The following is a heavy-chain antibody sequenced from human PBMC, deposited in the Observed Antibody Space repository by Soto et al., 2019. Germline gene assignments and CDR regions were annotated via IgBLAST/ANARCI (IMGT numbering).Heavy chain of an antibody. CDR1: GGSISADY. J-gene: IGHJ5*02. D-gene: IGHD1-26*01. CDR3: ASGRWFDP. V-gene: IGHV4-59*01. CDR2: VYSTGST. Sequence: SETLSLTCTVSGGSISADYCNWIRQPPAKGLELIGYVYSTGSTNYIPSLKSRVSLSLDPSKNQFSLNLSSVTAADTAVYFCASGRWFDPWGQGTLVTVSS.